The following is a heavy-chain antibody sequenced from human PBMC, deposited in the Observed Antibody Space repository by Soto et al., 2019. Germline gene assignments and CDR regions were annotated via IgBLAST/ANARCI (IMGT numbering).Heavy chain of an antibody. J-gene: IGHJ4*02. CDR2: ISSSSSYI. CDR1: GFTFSSYS. Sequence: PGGSLRLSCAASGFTFSSYSMNWVRQAPGKGLEWVSSISSSSSYIYYADSVKGRFTISRDNAKNSLYLQMNSLRAEDTAVYYCARDGYDYVWGSYRPRPPFDYWGQGTLVTVSS. V-gene: IGHV3-21*01. D-gene: IGHD3-16*02. CDR3: ARDGYDYVWGSYRPRPPFDY.